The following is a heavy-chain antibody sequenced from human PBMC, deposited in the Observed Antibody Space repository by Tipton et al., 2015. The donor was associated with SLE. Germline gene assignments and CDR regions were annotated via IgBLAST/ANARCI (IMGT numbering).Heavy chain of an antibody. V-gene: IGHV3-53*05. CDR1: GFTSSSYW. J-gene: IGHJ4*02. CDR2: IYASGST. CDR3: ARDYDFWSGLPH. D-gene: IGHD3-3*01. Sequence: SLRLSCADSGFTSSSYWMTWVRQAPGKGLEWVSVIYASGSTYYAGSVKGRFTISRDNSKNTVYLQMNRLRSQDTAVYYCARDYDFWSGLPHWGQGTLVTVSS.